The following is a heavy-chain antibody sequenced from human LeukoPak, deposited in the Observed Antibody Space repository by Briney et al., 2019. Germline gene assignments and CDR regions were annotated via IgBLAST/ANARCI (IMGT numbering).Heavy chain of an antibody. Sequence: FADSVKGRFTISRDNAKKYLYLQMNSLGAEDTALYYCVKVTAAGFVDHWGQGTLVTVSS. J-gene: IGHJ4*02. D-gene: IGHD6-13*01. CDR3: VKVTAAGFVDH. V-gene: IGHV3-9*01.